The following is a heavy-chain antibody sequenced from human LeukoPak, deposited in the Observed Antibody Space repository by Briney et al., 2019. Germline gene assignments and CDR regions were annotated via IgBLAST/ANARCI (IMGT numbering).Heavy chain of an antibody. V-gene: IGHV4-34*01. J-gene: IGHJ4*02. CDR3: ARHLGYSYGVLSY. CDR1: GGSINSYY. CDR2: INHSGST. Sequence: SETLSLTCTVSGGSINSYYWSWIRQPPGKGLECIGEINHSGSTNYNPSLKSRVTISVDTSKNQFSLKLSSVTAADTAVYYCARHLGYSYGVLSYWGQGTLVTVSS. D-gene: IGHD5-18*01.